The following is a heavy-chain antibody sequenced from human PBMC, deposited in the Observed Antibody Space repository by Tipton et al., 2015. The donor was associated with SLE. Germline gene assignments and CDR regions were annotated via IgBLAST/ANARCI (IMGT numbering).Heavy chain of an antibody. Sequence: SLRLSCAASGFTFSSYAMSWVRQAPGKGLEWVSAISGSGGSTYYANSVKGRFTISRDNSKNTLYLQMNSLRAEDTAVYYCANDLLLWFGETVDYWGQGPLVTVSS. CDR3: ANDLLLWFGETVDY. J-gene: IGHJ4*02. CDR2: ISGSGGST. V-gene: IGHV3-23*01. D-gene: IGHD3-10*01. CDR1: GFTFSSYA.